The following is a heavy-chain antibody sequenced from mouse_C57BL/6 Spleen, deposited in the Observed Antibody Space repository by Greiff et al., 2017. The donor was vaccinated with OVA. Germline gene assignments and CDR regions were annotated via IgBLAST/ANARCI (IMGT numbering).Heavy chain of an antibody. D-gene: IGHD2-5*01. CDR3: ASAYYSNYDFDY. CDR2: IYPGDGDT. CDR1: GYAFSSSW. Sequence: QVQLQQSGPELVKPGASVKISCKASGYAFSSSWMNWVKQRPGKGLEWIGRIYPGDGDTNYNGKFKGKATLTADKSSSTAYMQLSSLTSEDSAVYFCASAYYSNYDFDYWGQGTTLTVSS. V-gene: IGHV1-82*01. J-gene: IGHJ2*01.